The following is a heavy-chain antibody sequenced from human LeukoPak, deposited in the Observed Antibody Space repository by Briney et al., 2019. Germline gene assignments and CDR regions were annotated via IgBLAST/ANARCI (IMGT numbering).Heavy chain of an antibody. CDR1: GFTFRSYS. CDR2: ISSRSGYI. D-gene: IGHD3-10*01. CDR3: ARDASGWFGELSDYYGMDV. V-gene: IGHV3-21*01. Sequence: GGSLRLSCAASGFTFRSYSMNWVRQAPGKRLEWGLSISSRSGYIYYADSVKGGFTISRDNAKNSLYLQMNSLRAEDTAVYYCARDASGWFGELSDYYGMDVWGKGTTVTVSS. J-gene: IGHJ6*04.